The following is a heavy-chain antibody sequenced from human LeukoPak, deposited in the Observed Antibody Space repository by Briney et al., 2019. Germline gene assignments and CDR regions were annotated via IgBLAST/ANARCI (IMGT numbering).Heavy chain of an antibody. CDR1: GFTISSYG. CDR2: IRYDGSNK. D-gene: IGHD1-26*01. CDR3: AKEWQWQLLIVDS. V-gene: IGHV3-30*02. Sequence: PAGTLCLSCAASGFTISSYGLHWVGQAPGQGLVWVAFIRYDGSNKYYADSVNGRFTIFRDNSKNTLYLQMNSVRADDTAVHYCAKEWQWQLLIVDSWGQGTLVTVSS. J-gene: IGHJ4*02.